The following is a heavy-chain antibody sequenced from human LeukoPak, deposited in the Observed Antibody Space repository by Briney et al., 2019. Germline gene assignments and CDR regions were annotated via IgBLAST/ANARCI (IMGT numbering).Heavy chain of an antibody. CDR1: GGSISSSSYY. J-gene: IGHJ4*02. CDR2: IYYRGST. CDR3: ARDRGDYYDSSGLDY. D-gene: IGHD3-22*01. V-gene: IGHV4-39*07. Sequence: PSETLSLTCTVSGGSISSSSYYWGWIRQPPGKGLEWIGYIYYRGSTYYNPSLKSRVTISVDTSKNQFSLKLSSVTAADTAVYYCARDRGDYYDSSGLDYWGQGTLVTVSS.